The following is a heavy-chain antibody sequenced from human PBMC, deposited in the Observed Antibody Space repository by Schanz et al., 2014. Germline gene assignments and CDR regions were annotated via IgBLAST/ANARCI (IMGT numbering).Heavy chain of an antibody. D-gene: IGHD3-3*01. V-gene: IGHV3-33*01. CDR3: ARQPGRITVSGVVSNWFDP. J-gene: IGHJ5*02. Sequence: QVQLVESGGGVVQPGRSLRLSCAASGFTFSRYGMHWVRQAPGKGLEWVAATRYDGNNKYYVDSVKGRFTISRDNSKNTLYLQMNSLRVEDTAVYYCARQPGRITVSGVVSNWFDPWGQGTLVTVSS. CDR1: GFTFSRYG. CDR2: TRYDGNNK.